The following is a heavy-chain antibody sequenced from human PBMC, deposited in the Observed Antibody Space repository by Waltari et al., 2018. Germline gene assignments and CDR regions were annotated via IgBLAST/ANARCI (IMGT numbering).Heavy chain of an antibody. Sequence: QVQLVQSGAEVKKPGSSVKVSCKASGGTFSSYAISWVRQAPGQGLEWMGGIIPIFGTANYAQKFQGRVTMTEDTSTDTAYMELSSLRSEDTAVYYCATLGATNAFDIWGQGTMVTVSS. J-gene: IGHJ3*02. CDR1: GGTFSSYA. V-gene: IGHV1-69*14. D-gene: IGHD1-26*01. CDR2: IIPIFGTA. CDR3: ATLGATNAFDI.